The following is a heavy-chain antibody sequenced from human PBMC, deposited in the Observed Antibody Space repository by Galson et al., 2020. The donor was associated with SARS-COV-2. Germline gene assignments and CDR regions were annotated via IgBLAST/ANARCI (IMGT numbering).Heavy chain of an antibody. CDR1: GGSFSDYS. J-gene: IGHJ6*03. CDR3: VRGRSRPIMVFDYYYFYMDV. V-gene: IGHV4-34*01. Sequence: LTCAVYGGSFSDYSWTWVRQPPGKGLEWLGEISHSGSTNYSPSLKSRVFMSVDTSKNQFSLKLSAVTAADTAVYYCVRGRSRPIMVFDYYYFYMDVWGKGTTVTVSS. D-gene: IGHD2-8*01. CDR2: ISHSGST.